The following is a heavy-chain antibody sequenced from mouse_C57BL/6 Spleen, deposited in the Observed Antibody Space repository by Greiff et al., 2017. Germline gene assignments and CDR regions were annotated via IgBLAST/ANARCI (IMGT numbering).Heavy chain of an antibody. CDR3: ARQTAQAAYAMDY. J-gene: IGHJ4*01. V-gene: IGHV1-53*01. CDR2: INPSTGGT. CDR1: GYTFTSYW. D-gene: IGHD3-2*02. Sequence: QVQLQQPGTELVKPGASVKLSCTASGYTFTSYWMHWVQQRPGQGLEWIGNINPSTGGTNYNETFKSKVTLTVDKTSSTAYMQLSSLTSEDSAVYYCARQTAQAAYAMDYWGQGTLVTVSA.